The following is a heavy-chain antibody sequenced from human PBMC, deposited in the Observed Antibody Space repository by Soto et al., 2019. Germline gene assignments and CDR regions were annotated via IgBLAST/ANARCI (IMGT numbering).Heavy chain of an antibody. CDR1: GFTFTSTA. D-gene: IGHD4-17*01. CDR2: IVVGSGNT. CDR3: AEGSFVTTFDY. V-gene: IGHV1-58*01. Sequence: SVKVSCKASGFTFTSTAVHWVRQARGQRLEWIGWIVVGSGNTNYAQKFQERVTITRDMSTSTAYMELSSLRSEDTAVYYCAEGSFVTTFDYWGQGTLVTVSS. J-gene: IGHJ4*02.